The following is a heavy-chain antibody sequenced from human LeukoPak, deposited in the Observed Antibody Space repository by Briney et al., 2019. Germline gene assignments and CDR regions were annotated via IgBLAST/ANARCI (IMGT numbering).Heavy chain of an antibody. Sequence: SETLSLTCTVSDYSISSGYWGWIRQSPGKGLEWIGSIYHSGRTYYNPSLKSRLAISLDTSKNQFSRKLSSVTAADTAVYYCTGKYYYDSSGYYYADYWGQGTLVTVSS. V-gene: IGHV4-38-2*02. J-gene: IGHJ4*02. D-gene: IGHD3-22*01. CDR3: TGKYYYDSSGYYYADY. CDR1: DYSISSGY. CDR2: IYHSGRT.